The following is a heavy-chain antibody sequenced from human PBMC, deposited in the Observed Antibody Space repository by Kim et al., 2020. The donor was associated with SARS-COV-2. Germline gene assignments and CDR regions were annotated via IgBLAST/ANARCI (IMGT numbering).Heavy chain of an antibody. CDR3: ARGDTAMATVRWFDP. CDR1: GGSISSGGYY. Sequence: SETLSLTCTVSGGSISSGGYYWSWIRQHPGKGLEWIGYIYYSGSTYYNPSLKSRVTISVDTSKNQFSLKLSSVTAADTAVYYCARGDTAMATVRWFDPWGQGTLVTVSS. J-gene: IGHJ5*02. D-gene: IGHD5-18*01. V-gene: IGHV4-31*03. CDR2: IYYSGST.